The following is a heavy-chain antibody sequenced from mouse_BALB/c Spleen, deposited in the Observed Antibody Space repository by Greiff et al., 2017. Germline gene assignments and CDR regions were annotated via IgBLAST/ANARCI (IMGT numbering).Heavy chain of an antibody. CDR1: GYTFTSYW. Sequence: VQLQESGAELARPGASVKLSCKASGYTFTSYWMQWVKQRPGQGLEWIGAIYPGDGDTRYTQKFKGKATLTADKSSSTAYMQLSSLASEDSAVYYCARESYDGYYFDYWGKGTTLTVSS. CDR3: ARESYDGYYFDY. J-gene: IGHJ2*01. D-gene: IGHD2-3*01. CDR2: IYPGDGDT. V-gene: IGHV1-87*01.